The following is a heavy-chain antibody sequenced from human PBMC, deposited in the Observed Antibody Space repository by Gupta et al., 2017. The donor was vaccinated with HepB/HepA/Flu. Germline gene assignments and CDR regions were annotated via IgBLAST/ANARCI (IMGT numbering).Heavy chain of an antibody. CDR2: ISTTSRTI. CDR1: GSISSDYG. D-gene: IGHD1-26*01. CDR3: ARELWGFLGAFDI. J-gene: IGHJ3*02. Sequence: EEQLVEYGGGLGQPGGSLRLSCAPSGSISSDYGRNWVRQAPGKGLELVAYISTTSRTIYYADSVKGRFTISRDNARNSLHLQMNSLRAEDTALYFCARELWGFLGAFDIWGQGTMVTVSS. V-gene: IGHV3-48*03.